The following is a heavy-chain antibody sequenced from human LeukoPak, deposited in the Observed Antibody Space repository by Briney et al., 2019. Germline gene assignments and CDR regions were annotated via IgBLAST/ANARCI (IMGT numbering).Heavy chain of an antibody. V-gene: IGHV4-34*01. D-gene: IGHD4-23*01. Sequence: SETLSLTCAVYGGSFSGYYWSWIRQPPGKGLEWIGEINHSGSTNYNPSLKSRVTISVDTSKNQFSLQLNSVTPEDTAVYYCARDFRYGGKETYPFDYWGQGTLVTVSS. J-gene: IGHJ4*02. CDR1: GGSFSGYY. CDR3: ARDFRYGGKETYPFDY. CDR2: INHSGST.